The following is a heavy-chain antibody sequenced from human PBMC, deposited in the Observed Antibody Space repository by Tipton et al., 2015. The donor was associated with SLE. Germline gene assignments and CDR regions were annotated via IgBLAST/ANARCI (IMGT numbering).Heavy chain of an antibody. CDR2: IRYDGSNK. Sequence: SLRLSCAASGFTFSSYGMHWVRQAPGKGLEWVAFIRYDGSNKYYADSVKGRFTISRDNSKNTLYLQMNSLRAEDTAVYYCARDHGYSSSWYGHWGQGTLVTVSS. V-gene: IGHV3-30*02. J-gene: IGHJ4*02. CDR1: GFTFSSYG. CDR3: ARDHGYSSSWYGH. D-gene: IGHD6-13*01.